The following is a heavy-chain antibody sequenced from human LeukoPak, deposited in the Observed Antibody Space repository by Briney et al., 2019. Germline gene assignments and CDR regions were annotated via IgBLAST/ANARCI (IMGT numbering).Heavy chain of an antibody. CDR3: ARHYYDSSGYRRDYYFDH. CDR2: ILYSGRT. Sequence: SETLSFTCTVSGVSITSCSDYWGWIRQPPGKGLEWNGSILYSGRTYYNPSLESRLTVSIDTSKNQFSLKLSSVTAADTAAYYCARHYYDSSGYRRDYYFDHWGQGTLVTVSA. J-gene: IGHJ4*02. V-gene: IGHV4-39*01. CDR1: GVSITSCSDY. D-gene: IGHD3-22*01.